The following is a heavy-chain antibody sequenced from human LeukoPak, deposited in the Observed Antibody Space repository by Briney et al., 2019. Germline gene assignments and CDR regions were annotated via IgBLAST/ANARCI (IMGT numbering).Heavy chain of an antibody. Sequence: PSETLSLTCAVYGGSFSGYYWSWIRQPPGKGLEWIGEINHSGSTNYNPSLKSRVTISVDTSKNQFSLKLSSVTAADTAVYYCASRLEYGSGSSAFDYWGQGTLVTVSS. V-gene: IGHV4-34*01. CDR1: GGSFSGYY. CDR3: ASRLEYGSGSSAFDY. CDR2: INHSGST. D-gene: IGHD3-10*01. J-gene: IGHJ4*02.